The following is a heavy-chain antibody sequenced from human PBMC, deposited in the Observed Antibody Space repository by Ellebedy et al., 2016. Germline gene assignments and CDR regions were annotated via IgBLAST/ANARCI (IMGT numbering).Heavy chain of an antibody. Sequence: GGSLRLSXAASGFTFSSYGMHWVRQAPGKGLEWVAVIWYDGSNKYYADSVKGRFTISRDNSKNTLYLQMNNLRAEDTAVYYCAKDRDDDGDYVFDSWGQGTLVTVSS. V-gene: IGHV3-33*06. J-gene: IGHJ4*02. CDR1: GFTFSSYG. CDR3: AKDRDDDGDYVFDS. D-gene: IGHD4-17*01. CDR2: IWYDGSNK.